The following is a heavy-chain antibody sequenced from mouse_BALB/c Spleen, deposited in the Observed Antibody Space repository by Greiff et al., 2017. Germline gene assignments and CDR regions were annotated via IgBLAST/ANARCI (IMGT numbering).Heavy chain of an antibody. CDR2: INLSNGGT. D-gene: IGHD1-1*01. J-gene: IGHJ3*01. CDR3: TRAYYGTPWFAY. CDR1: GYTFTSYY. V-gene: IGHV1S81*02. Sequence: QVQLQQPGAELVKPGASVKLSCKASGYTFTSYYMYWVKQRPGQGLEWIGGINLSNGGTNFNEKFKSKATLTVDKSSSTAYMQLSSLTSEDSAVYYCTRAYYGTPWFAYWGQGTLVTVSA.